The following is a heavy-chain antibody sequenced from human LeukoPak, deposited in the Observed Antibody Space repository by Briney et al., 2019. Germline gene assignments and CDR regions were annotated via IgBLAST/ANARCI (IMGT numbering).Heavy chain of an antibody. V-gene: IGHV4-39*01. D-gene: IGHD3-3*01. CDR1: GGSISSSTYY. CDR2: IYYRGST. J-gene: IGHJ5*02. Sequence: PSETLSLTCTVSGGSISSSTYYWGWIRHPAGKGREWIGTIYYRGSTYYNPSLKSRVTISVDTSKNQFSLKLTSVTAADTAVYYCARLGRTYYGFWSGPWGQGTLVTVSS. CDR3: ARLGRTYYGFWSGP.